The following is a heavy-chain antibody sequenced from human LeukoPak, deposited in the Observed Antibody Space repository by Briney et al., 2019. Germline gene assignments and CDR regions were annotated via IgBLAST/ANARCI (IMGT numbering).Heavy chain of an antibody. D-gene: IGHD1-1*01. Sequence: PGGSLRLPCIVSGFSFSNYWMTWVRQAPGKGLEWMANINQDESETNYVDSVKGRFIISRDNAKNSVFLRMNSLRAEDTAMYYCARVRSPPEDNSNYRPVDQWGQGILVTVSS. CDR2: INQDESET. J-gene: IGHJ4*02. V-gene: IGHV3-7*03. CDR3: ARVRSPPEDNSNYRPVDQ. CDR1: GFSFSNYW.